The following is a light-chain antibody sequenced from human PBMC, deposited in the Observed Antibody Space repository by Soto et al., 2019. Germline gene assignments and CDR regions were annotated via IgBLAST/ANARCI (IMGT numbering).Light chain of an antibody. J-gene: IGKJ4*01. CDR3: QHYASSPLT. CDR1: QSVGRNY. CDR2: GAS. V-gene: IGKV3-20*01. Sequence: EIVLTQSPGTLSVSPGERATLFCRASQSVGRNYLAWYQQKPGQAPRLLIYGASSRATDIPDRFSCSGSGRDFTLTISRLEPEDFVVYYCQHYASSPLTFGGGTKGETK.